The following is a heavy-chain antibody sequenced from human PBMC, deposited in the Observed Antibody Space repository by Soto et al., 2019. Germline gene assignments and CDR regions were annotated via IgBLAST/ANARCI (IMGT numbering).Heavy chain of an antibody. V-gene: IGHV3-11*01. CDR1: GFTFTDYY. D-gene: IGHD3-22*01. J-gene: IGHJ3*02. CDR3: TKGSLGAYYYDSSGYRGAFDI. Sequence: LRLSCVASGFTFTDYYMTWIRQAPGKGLECISYISSSGSTIYYVDSVEGRFTISRDNAKDSLYLQMNSLRAEDTAVYYCTKGSLGAYYYDSSGYRGAFDIWGQGTMVTVSS. CDR2: ISSSGSTI.